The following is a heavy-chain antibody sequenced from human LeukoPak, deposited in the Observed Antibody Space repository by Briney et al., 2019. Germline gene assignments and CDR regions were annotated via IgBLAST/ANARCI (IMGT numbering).Heavy chain of an antibody. Sequence: SETLSLTCAVYGGSFSGYYWSWIRQPPGKGLEWIGETNHSGSTNYNPSLKSRVTISVDTSKNQFSLKLSSVTAADTAVYYCARAHYDCSSTSCYTYYFDYWGQGTLVTVSS. CDR3: ARAHYDCSSTSCYTYYFDY. D-gene: IGHD2-2*02. CDR2: TNHSGST. V-gene: IGHV4-34*01. CDR1: GGSFSGYY. J-gene: IGHJ4*02.